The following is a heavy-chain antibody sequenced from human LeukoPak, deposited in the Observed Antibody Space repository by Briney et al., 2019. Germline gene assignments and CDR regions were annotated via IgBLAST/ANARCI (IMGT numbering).Heavy chain of an antibody. CDR3: ARDDFWSGNLDY. D-gene: IGHD3-3*01. CDR2: IGPSGDTI. V-gene: IGHV3-48*03. Sequence: GRSLRLSCAASGFTFRSYEMNWVRQAPGKGLEWVSYIGPSGDTIYYADSVKGRFTISRDNAKNSLYLPMNSLSAEDTGVYYCARDDFWSGNLDYWGQGTLVTVSS. J-gene: IGHJ4*02. CDR1: GFTFRSYE.